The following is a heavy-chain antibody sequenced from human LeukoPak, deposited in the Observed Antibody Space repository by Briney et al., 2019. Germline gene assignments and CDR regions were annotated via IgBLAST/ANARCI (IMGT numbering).Heavy chain of an antibody. V-gene: IGHV1-2*02. CDR1: GYTFTGYF. CDR3: AREVLAKNYGMDV. J-gene: IGHJ6*02. D-gene: IGHD2-8*02. CDR2: INPNSGGT. Sequence: ASVKVSCKASGYTFTGYFMHWVRQAPGQRLEWMGWINPNSGGTNYAQKFQGRVTMTRDTSISTAYMELSSLRSDDTAVYYCAREVLAKNYGMDVWGQGTTVTVSS.